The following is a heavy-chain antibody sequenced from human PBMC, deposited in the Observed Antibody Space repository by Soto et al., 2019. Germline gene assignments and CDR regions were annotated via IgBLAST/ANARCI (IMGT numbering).Heavy chain of an antibody. CDR2: MNPLNGDT. V-gene: IGHV1-3*01. CDR3: ARGNSGAFDI. J-gene: IGHJ3*02. CDR1: GYTFTTYS. Sequence: QVQLVQSGAEVKKPGASVKVSCKASGYTFTTYSMHWVRQAPGQRLEWMGWMNPLNGDTKYSQRFQGTLTIIRDTSARPAYMELSRLRSEDTAIYYCARGNSGAFDIWGQGTMVTVPS. D-gene: IGHD6-19*01.